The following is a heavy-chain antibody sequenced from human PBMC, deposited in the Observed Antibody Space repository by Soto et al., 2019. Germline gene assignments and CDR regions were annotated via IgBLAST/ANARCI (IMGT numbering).Heavy chain of an antibody. CDR3: ARGKGTGTFSY. V-gene: IGHV4-39*07. Sequence: SETLSLTCTVSGASISSSSYFWGWIRQPPGKGLEWIGSIHYRGSSYYNPSLKSRVTISVDTSKNQFSLKLSSVTAADTAFYYCARGKGTGTFSYWGQGTLVTVSS. CDR1: GASISSSSYF. D-gene: IGHD1-7*01. J-gene: IGHJ4*02. CDR2: IHYRGSS.